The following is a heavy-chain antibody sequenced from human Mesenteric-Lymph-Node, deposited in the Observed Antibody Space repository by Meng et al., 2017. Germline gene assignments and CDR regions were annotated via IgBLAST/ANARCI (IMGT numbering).Heavy chain of an antibody. CDR2: IYHSGST. Sequence: LQESDPRLVKPSGTRSLTWPFPGCSSSSSNGWSWDRQPPGKGLKWIGEIYHSGSTNYNPSLKSRVTISVDKSKNQFSLKLSSVTAADTAVYYCARDSVDTAMVKEGDAFDIWGQGTMVTVSS. V-gene: IGHV4-4*02. CDR1: GCSSSSSNG. CDR3: ARDSVDTAMVKEGDAFDI. J-gene: IGHJ3*02. D-gene: IGHD5-18*01.